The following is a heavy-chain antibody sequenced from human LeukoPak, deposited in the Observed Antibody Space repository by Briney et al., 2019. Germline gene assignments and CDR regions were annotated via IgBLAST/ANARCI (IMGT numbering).Heavy chain of an antibody. CDR1: GYTLTELS. J-gene: IGHJ4*02. CDR3: ATEFYRKSWGD. V-gene: IGHV1-24*01. D-gene: IGHD3-16*01. Sequence: ASVKVSCKVSGYTLTELSIHWVRQAPGKGLEWMGGVDAEDGEIIYAPKFQGRVTMIEDTSTDTAYMEMSSLKYEDTAVYFCATEFYRKSWGDWGQGTLVTVSS. CDR2: VDAEDGEI.